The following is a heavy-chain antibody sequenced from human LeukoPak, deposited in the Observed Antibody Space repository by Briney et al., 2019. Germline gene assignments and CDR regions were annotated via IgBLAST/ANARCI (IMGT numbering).Heavy chain of an antibody. J-gene: IGHJ4*02. Sequence: SGGSLRLSCAAYGFTFSSYAMHWVRQAPGKGLKWVAVISYDGSNKYYADSVKGRFTISRDNSKSTLYLQMNSLGAEDTAVYYCARGLVGATRGPCDYWGQGTLVTVSS. CDR3: ARGLVGATRGPCDY. D-gene: IGHD1-26*01. CDR2: ISYDGSNK. CDR1: GFTFSSYA. V-gene: IGHV3-30-3*01.